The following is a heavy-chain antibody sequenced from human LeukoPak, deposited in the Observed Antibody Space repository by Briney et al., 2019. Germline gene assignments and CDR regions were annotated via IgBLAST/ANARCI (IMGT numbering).Heavy chain of an antibody. J-gene: IGHJ4*02. Sequence: PSETLSLTCTVSGGSISSYYWSWIRQPPGKGLEWIGYIYYSGSTNYNPSLKSRVTISVDTSKNQFSLKLSSVTAADTAVYFCVMAGGSGTYYVDYWGQGTLVTVSA. V-gene: IGHV4-59*01. D-gene: IGHD3-10*01. CDR3: VMAGGSGTYYVDY. CDR1: GGSISSYY. CDR2: IYYSGST.